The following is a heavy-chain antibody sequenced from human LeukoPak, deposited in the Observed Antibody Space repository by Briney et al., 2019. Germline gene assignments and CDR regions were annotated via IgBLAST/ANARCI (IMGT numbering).Heavy chain of an antibody. Sequence: SQTLSLTCAVSGGSISSGGYSWSWIRQPPGKGLEWIGYIYHSGSTYYNPSLKSRVTISVDRSKNQFSLKLSSVTAADTAMYYCARGDFISSRDYLFFFDYWGQGSLVTVSS. V-gene: IGHV4-30-2*01. J-gene: IGHJ4*01. CDR1: GGSISSGGYS. D-gene: IGHD3-16*01. CDR2: IYHSGST. CDR3: ARGDFISSRDYLFFFDY.